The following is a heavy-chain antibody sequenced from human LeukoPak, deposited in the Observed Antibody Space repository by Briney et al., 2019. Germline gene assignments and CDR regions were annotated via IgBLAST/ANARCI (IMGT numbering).Heavy chain of an antibody. Sequence: PSETLSLTCTVSGGSISSYYWSWIRQPPGKGLEWIGYIYYSGSTYYNPSLKSRVTISVDTSKNQFSLKLSSVTAADTAVYYCARSIAVAGTYYFDYWGQGTLVTVSS. CDR2: IYYSGST. V-gene: IGHV4-59*12. D-gene: IGHD6-19*01. J-gene: IGHJ4*02. CDR1: GGSISSYY. CDR3: ARSIAVAGTYYFDY.